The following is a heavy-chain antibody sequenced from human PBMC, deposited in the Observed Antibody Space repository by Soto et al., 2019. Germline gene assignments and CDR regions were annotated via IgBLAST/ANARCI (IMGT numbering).Heavy chain of an antibody. D-gene: IGHD2-2*01. V-gene: IGHV3-23*01. Sequence: GGSLRLSCAASGFTFSSYAMSWVRQAPGKGLEWVSAISGSGGSTYYADSVKGRFTISRDNSKNTLYLQMNSLRAEDTAVYYCAKDLSGSSTSSEYFQHWGQGNLVTFSS. J-gene: IGHJ1*01. CDR2: ISGSGGST. CDR3: AKDLSGSSTSSEYFQH. CDR1: GFTFSSYA.